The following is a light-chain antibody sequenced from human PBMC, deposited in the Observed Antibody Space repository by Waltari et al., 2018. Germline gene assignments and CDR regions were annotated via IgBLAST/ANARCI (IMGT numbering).Light chain of an antibody. V-gene: IGLV2-23*02. J-gene: IGLJ2*01. CDR1: SSDVGGYNY. CDR3: CSYAGSSTPVI. CDR2: DVT. Sequence: QSALTQPASVSGSPGQSITISCTGTSSDVGGYNYVSWYHQHPGKAPKFIIYDVTKRPSGVSNRFYCSKSGNTASLTISGLQAEDEADYYCCSYAGSSTPVIFGGGTKLTVL.